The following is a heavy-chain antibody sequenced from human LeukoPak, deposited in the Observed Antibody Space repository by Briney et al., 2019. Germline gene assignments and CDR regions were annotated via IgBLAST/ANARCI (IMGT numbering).Heavy chain of an antibody. V-gene: IGHV4-31*03. CDR2: IYYSGST. CDR3: ARDSRSEWSPSLGELSLFDY. D-gene: IGHD3-16*02. J-gene: IGHJ4*02. CDR1: SGSISSGGYY. Sequence: SETLSLTCTVSSGSISSGGYYWSWIRQHPGKGLEWIGYIYYSGSTYYNPSLKSRVTISVDTSKNQFSLKMSSVTAADTAVYYCARDSRSEWSPSLGELSLFDYWGQGTLVTVSS.